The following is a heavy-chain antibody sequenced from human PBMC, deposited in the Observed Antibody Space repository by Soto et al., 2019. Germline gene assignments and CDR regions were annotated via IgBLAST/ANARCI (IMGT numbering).Heavy chain of an antibody. D-gene: IGHD3-9*01. CDR1: GYTFTSYG. Sequence: GASVKVSCKASGYTFTSYGISWVRQAPGQGLEWMGWINAHNGNTNYAQKLQGRVTMTTDTSTSTAYMELRSLRSDDTAVYYCARGYYDILTGYYPSVLWFDPWSQGTLVTVSS. J-gene: IGHJ5*02. CDR2: INAHNGNT. V-gene: IGHV1-18*01. CDR3: ARGYYDILTGYYPSVLWFDP.